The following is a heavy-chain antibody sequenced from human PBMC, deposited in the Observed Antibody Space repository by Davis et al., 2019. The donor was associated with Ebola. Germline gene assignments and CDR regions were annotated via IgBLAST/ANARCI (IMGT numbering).Heavy chain of an antibody. CDR3: ARGSWSTVTTREMYYFDY. Sequence: PSETLSLTCAVYGGSFSGYYWSWIRQPPGKGLEWIGEINHSGSTNYNPSLKSRVTISVDTSKNQFSLKLSSVTAADTAVYYCARGSWSTVTTREMYYFDYWGQGTLVTVSS. CDR2: INHSGST. D-gene: IGHD4-17*01. CDR1: GGSFSGYY. J-gene: IGHJ4*02. V-gene: IGHV4-34*01.